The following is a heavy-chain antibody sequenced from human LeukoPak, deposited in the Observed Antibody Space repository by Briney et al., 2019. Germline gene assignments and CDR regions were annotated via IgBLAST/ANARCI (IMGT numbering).Heavy chain of an antibody. CDR3: ASGAYYYGSGTGWFDP. V-gene: IGHV4-59*01. J-gene: IGHJ5*02. CDR1: GGSISSYY. D-gene: IGHD3-10*01. CDR2: IYYSGST. Sequence: ETLSLTFTVSGGSISSYYWSWIRPPPGKGLEWIGYIYYSGSTNYNPSLKSRVTISVDTSKNQFSLKLSSVTAADTAVYYCASGAYYYGSGTGWFDPWGQGTLVTVSS.